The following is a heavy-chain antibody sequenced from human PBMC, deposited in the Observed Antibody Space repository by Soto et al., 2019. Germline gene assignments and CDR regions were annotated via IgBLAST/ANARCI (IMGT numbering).Heavy chain of an antibody. V-gene: IGHV3-21*01. D-gene: IGHD3-10*01. CDR1: GFTFSSYS. CDR3: APGSGADYYYGMDV. Sequence: GGSLRLSCAASGFTFSSYSMNWVRQAPGKGLEWVSSISSSSSYIYYADSVKGRFTISRDNAKNSLYLQMNSLRAEDTAVYYCAPGSGADYYYGMDVWGQGTTVTVSS. J-gene: IGHJ6*02. CDR2: ISSSSSYI.